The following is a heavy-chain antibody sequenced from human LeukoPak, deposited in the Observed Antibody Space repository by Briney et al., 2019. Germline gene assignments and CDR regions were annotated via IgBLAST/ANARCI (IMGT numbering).Heavy chain of an antibody. CDR1: GFTFSSYA. Sequence: PGRSLRLSCAASGFTFSSYAMSWVRQAPGKGLEWVSAISGSGGSTYYADSVKGRFTISRDNSKNTLYLQMNSLRAEDTAVYYCAKAYYYDSSGYPTAGDYWGQGTLVTVSS. CDR2: ISGSGGST. D-gene: IGHD3-22*01. CDR3: AKAYYYDSSGYPTAGDY. J-gene: IGHJ4*02. V-gene: IGHV3-23*01.